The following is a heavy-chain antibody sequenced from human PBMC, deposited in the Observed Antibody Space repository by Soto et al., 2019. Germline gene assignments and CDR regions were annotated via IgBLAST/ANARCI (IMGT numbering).Heavy chain of an antibody. J-gene: IGHJ4*02. V-gene: IGHV3-23*01. D-gene: IGHD3-22*01. Sequence: PGVSLRLSCAASGFTFSSYAMSWVRQAPGKGLEWVSAINNSGGSTYYADSVKGRFTVSRDNSKNTLYLQMNSLRAEDTAVYYCAKFSYNSSGYLFDYWGQGTLVTVSS. CDR3: AKFSYNSSGYLFDY. CDR2: INNSGGST. CDR1: GFTFSSYA.